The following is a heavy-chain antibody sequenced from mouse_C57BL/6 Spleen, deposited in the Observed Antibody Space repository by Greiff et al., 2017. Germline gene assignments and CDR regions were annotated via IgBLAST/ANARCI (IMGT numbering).Heavy chain of an antibody. D-gene: IGHD1-1*01. CDR1: GFTFSSYA. CDR3: ARDLDYYGSGGFAY. V-gene: IGHV5-4*01. CDR2: ISDGGSYT. Sequence: EVQGVESGGGLVKPGGSLKLSCAASGFTFSSYAMSWVRQTPEKRLEWVATISDGGSYTYYPDNVKGRFTISRDNAKNNLYLQMSHLKSEDTAMYYCARDLDYYGSGGFAYWGQGTLVTVSA. J-gene: IGHJ3*01.